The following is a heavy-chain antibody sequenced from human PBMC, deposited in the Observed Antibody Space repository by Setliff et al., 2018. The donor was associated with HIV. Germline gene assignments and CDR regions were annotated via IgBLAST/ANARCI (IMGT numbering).Heavy chain of an antibody. Sequence: SETLSLTCAVSGYSISSGYYWGWIRQPPGKGLEWIGSLYHSGSTYYNPSLKSRLNISVDTSKNQFSLNLSSVTATGTAVYYCARALGYCSSTSCYAEYFDYWGQGTLVTVSS. CDR1: GYSISSGYY. V-gene: IGHV4-38-2*01. CDR2: LYHSGST. J-gene: IGHJ4*02. D-gene: IGHD2-2*01. CDR3: ARALGYCSSTSCYAEYFDY.